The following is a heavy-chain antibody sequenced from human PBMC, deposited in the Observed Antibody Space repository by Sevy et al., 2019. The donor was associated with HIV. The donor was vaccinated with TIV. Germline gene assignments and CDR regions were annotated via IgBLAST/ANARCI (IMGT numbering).Heavy chain of an antibody. V-gene: IGHV3-11*04. Sequence: GGSLRLSCAVSGFTFSDYYMTWIRQAPGKGLEWVSYISSGGSTIYYADSVKGRFTISRDNGKNSLYLQMNSLRAEDTAVYYCAGEGSIRAFDIWGQGTMVTVSS. D-gene: IGHD2-21*01. CDR3: AGEGSIRAFDI. J-gene: IGHJ3*02. CDR2: ISSGGSTI. CDR1: GFTFSDYY.